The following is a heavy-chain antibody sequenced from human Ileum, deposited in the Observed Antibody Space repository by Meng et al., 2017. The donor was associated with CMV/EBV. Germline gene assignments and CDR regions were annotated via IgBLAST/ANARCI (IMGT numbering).Heavy chain of an antibody. V-gene: IGHV3-53*01. CDR2: IYRGGDT. CDR1: GFTVSTNY. D-gene: IGHD4-23*01. J-gene: IGHJ3*01. CDR3: ASFDYAGNFDAFDV. Sequence: GGSLRLSCTASGFTVSTNYMTWVRQTPGKGLEWVSVIYRGGDTYYADSVQGRFTISRDNSKNTVYLQMHSLSAEDTAIYYCASFDYAGNFDAFDVWGQGTMVTVSS.